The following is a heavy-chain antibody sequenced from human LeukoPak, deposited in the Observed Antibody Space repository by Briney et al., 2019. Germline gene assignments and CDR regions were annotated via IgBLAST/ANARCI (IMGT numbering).Heavy chain of an antibody. Sequence: GGSLRLSCAASGFTFSSYAMSWVRQAPGKGLEWVAVIWYDGSNKYYADSVKGRFTISRDNSKNTLYLQMNSLRAEDTAVYYCARVLIVGATTGDYFDYWGQGTLVTVSS. CDR1: GFTFSSYA. CDR3: ARVLIVGATTGDYFDY. D-gene: IGHD1-26*01. V-gene: IGHV3-33*08. J-gene: IGHJ4*02. CDR2: IWYDGSNK.